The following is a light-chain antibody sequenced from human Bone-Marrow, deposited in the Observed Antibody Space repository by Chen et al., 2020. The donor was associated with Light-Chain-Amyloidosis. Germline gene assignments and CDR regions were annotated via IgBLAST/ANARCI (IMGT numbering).Light chain of an antibody. CDR3: QVWERRSDRPV. CDR1: NIGSTS. J-gene: IGLJ3*02. Sequence: SYVLTQPSSVSVAPGQTATIACGGNNIGSTSVHWYQQTPGQAPLLVVYDDSDRPSGIPERLSGSNSGTAATLTISRVEAGDGDDYSCQVWERRSDRPVFGGGTKLTVL. CDR2: DDS. V-gene: IGLV3-21*02.